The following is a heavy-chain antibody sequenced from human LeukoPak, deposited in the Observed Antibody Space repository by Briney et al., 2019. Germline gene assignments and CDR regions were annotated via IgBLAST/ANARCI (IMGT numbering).Heavy chain of an antibody. CDR3: ARDPFGDYFDY. D-gene: IGHD3-10*01. CDR2: IDYIGSA. Sequence: SETLSLTCTVSGGSISSHYWSWIRQPPGKGLEWIGYIDYIGSANYNPSLKSRVTISLDTSKNQFSLKLNSVTAADTAVYYCARDPFGDYFDYWGQGTLVIVSS. V-gene: IGHV4-59*11. J-gene: IGHJ4*02. CDR1: GGSISSHY.